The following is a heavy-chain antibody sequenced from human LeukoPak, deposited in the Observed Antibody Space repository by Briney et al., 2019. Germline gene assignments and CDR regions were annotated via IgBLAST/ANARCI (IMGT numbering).Heavy chain of an antibody. CDR3: ARRGKAFYYDSSGYYQNWGFDY. J-gene: IGHJ4*02. Sequence: SETLSLTCSVSGGSMSGYYWSWIRQPPGQGLEWIGFIYYRGDTKYNPSLKSRVTILVDTSKNQFSLKLSSVTAADTAVYYCARRGKAFYYDSSGYYQNWGFDYWGQGTLVTVSS. CDR2: IYYRGDT. CDR1: GGSMSGYY. D-gene: IGHD3-22*01. V-gene: IGHV4-59*12.